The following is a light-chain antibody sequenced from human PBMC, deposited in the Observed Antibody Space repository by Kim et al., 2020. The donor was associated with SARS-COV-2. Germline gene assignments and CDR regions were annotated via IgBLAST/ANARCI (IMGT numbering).Light chain of an antibody. CDR3: LQHSTYPLT. Sequence: ASVGDRVTITCRASQGISNELGWYQQNPGRAPKRLIYGASSLQSGVPSRFSGSGSGTEFTLTISSMQPEDFATYFCLQHSTYPLTFGEGTRLEIK. CDR2: GAS. J-gene: IGKJ5*01. V-gene: IGKV1-17*01. CDR1: QGISNE.